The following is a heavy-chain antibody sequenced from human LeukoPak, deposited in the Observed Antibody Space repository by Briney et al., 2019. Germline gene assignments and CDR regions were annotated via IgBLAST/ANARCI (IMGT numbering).Heavy chain of an antibody. J-gene: IGHJ5*02. CDR2: IIPIFGTA. Sequence: GASVKVSCXASGGTFSSYAISWVRQAHGQGLEWMGRIIPIFGTANYAQKFQGRVTITTDESTSTAYMELSSLRSEDTAVYYCARDSPYSSSWYAPGVWFDPWGQGTLVTVSS. CDR3: ARDSPYSSSWYAPGVWFDP. CDR1: GGTFSSYA. D-gene: IGHD6-13*01. V-gene: IGHV1-69*05.